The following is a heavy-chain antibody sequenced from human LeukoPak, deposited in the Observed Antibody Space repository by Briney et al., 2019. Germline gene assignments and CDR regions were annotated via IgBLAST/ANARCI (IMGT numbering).Heavy chain of an antibody. V-gene: IGHV3-30*02. CDR2: LRYDGSTA. J-gene: IGHJ4*02. CDR1: GFTLSSYG. CDR3: AKDPYGGTYPSYFDY. Sequence: GGSLSLSCAASGFTLSSYGMNWVRQAPGKGLDWVAFLRYDGSTAFYEDSVKGRFTISRDSSKNTLSLQMNSLTPADTAIYYCAKDPYGGTYPSYFDYWGQGTLVTVSS. D-gene: IGHD1-26*01.